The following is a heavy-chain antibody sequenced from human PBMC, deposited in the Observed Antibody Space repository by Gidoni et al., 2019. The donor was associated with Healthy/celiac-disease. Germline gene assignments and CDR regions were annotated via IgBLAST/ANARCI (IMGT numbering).Heavy chain of an antibody. V-gene: IGHV4-61*02. CDR2: IYTSGST. CDR1: GGSISSGSYY. CDR3: ARDQEWLLWGWFDP. J-gene: IGHJ5*02. Sequence: QVQLQESGPGLVKPSQTLSLTSTVSGGSISSGSYYWSWIRQPAGKGLEWIGRIYTSGSTNYNPSLKSRVTISVDTSKNQFSLKLSSVTAADTAVYYCARDQEWLLWGWFDPWGQGTLVTVSS. D-gene: IGHD3-3*01.